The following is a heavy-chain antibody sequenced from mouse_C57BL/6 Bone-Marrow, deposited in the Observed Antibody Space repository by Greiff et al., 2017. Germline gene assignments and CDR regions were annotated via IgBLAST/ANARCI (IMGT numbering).Heavy chain of an antibody. CDR2: ISGGGGNT. Sequence: EVMLVESGGGLVKPGGSLKLSCAASGFTFSSYAMSWVRQTPEKRLEWVATISGGGGNTYYPDSVKGRFTISGDNAKNTRYLQMSSLRSEDTALYYCARPGDYYGSSYYFDYWGQGTTLTVSS. CDR1: GFTFSSYA. V-gene: IGHV5-9*01. D-gene: IGHD1-1*01. J-gene: IGHJ2*01. CDR3: ARPGDYYGSSYYFDY.